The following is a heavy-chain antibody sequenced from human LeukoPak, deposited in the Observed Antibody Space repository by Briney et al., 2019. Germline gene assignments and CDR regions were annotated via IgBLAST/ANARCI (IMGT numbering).Heavy chain of an antibody. J-gene: IGHJ6*02. CDR2: ISAYNGNT. V-gene: IGHV1-18*01. D-gene: IGHD5-12*01. CDR3: ARVGGYDYHYYYYGMDV. CDR1: GYTFTSYG. Sequence: ASVKVSCKASGYTFTSYGISWVRQAPGQGLEWMGWISAYNGNTNYAQKLQGRVTMTTDTSTSTAYMELRSLRSDDTAVYYCARVGGYDYHYYYYGMDVWAQGTRAPVSS.